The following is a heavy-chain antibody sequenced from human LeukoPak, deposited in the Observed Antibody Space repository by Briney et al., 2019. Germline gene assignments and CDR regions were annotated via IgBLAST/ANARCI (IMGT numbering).Heavy chain of an antibody. CDR1: GGSFSCYY. V-gene: IGHV4-34*01. CDR3: ARARRSGGSWTDDY. CDR2: INHSGST. J-gene: IGHJ4*02. Sequence: PSETLSLTCAVYGGSFSCYYLSWIRQPPGKGLEGIGEINHSGSTNYNPSLKSRVTISVDTSKNQFSLKLSSVTAADTAVYYCARARRSGGSWTDDYWGQGTLVTVSS. D-gene: IGHD2-15*01.